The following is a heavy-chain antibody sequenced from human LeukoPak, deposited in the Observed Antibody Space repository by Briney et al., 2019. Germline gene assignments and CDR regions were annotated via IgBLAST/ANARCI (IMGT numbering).Heavy chain of an antibody. D-gene: IGHD3-3*01. V-gene: IGHV4-59*01. J-gene: IGHJ4*02. CDR3: ARGGGFFGWDYYFDY. Sequence: SETLSLTCTVSGDSISTYYWSWIRQPPGKGLEWIGYIYYRVTSDYNPSLKSRVTMSVDMSTRQISLKLSSVTAADTAVYYCARGGGFFGWDYYFDYWGQGILVTVSS. CDR2: IYYRVTS. CDR1: GDSISTYY.